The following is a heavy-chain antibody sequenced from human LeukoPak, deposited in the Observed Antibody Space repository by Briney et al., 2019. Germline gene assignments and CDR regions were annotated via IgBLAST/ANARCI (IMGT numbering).Heavy chain of an antibody. J-gene: IGHJ4*02. CDR1: GFTFSSYA. V-gene: IGHV3-23*01. D-gene: IGHD6-13*01. CDR2: ISGSGDST. Sequence: GGSLRLSCAASGFTFSSYAMSWVRQAPGKGLEWVSLISGSGDSTYYADSVKGRLTISRDNSKNTVHLQMNSLRAEDTAVYYCAKKGASSWYPLDFWGQGTLVTVSS. CDR3: AKKGASSWYPLDF.